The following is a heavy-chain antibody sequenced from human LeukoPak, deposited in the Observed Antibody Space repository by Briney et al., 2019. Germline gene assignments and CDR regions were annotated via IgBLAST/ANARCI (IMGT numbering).Heavy chain of an antibody. CDR1: GGSISSYY. Sequence: SETLSLTCTVSGGSISSYYWSWIRQPPGKGLEWIGYIYYSGSTNYNPSLKSRVTISVDTSKNQFSLKLSSVTAADAAVYYCARFVVVPAAIRDADAFDIWGQGTMVTVSS. D-gene: IGHD2-2*02. V-gene: IGHV4-59*01. CDR3: ARFVVVPAAIRDADAFDI. J-gene: IGHJ3*02. CDR2: IYYSGST.